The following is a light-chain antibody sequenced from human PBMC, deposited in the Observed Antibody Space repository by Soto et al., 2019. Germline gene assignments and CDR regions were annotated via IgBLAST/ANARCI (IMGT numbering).Light chain of an antibody. V-gene: IGLV3-21*02. CDR3: SSYTNINTRACV. CDR2: DDS. Sequence: SYELTQPPSVSVAPGQTARITCGGSNIGSKSGHWYQQKPGQAPVLVVYDDSDRPSGIPERFSGSNSGNTATLTISGLQAEDEAEYYCSSYTNINTRACVFGTGTKVTVL. J-gene: IGLJ1*01. CDR1: NIGSKS.